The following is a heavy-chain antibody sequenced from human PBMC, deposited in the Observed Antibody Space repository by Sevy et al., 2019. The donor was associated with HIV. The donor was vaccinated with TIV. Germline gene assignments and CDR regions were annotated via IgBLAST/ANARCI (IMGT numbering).Heavy chain of an antibody. Sequence: GGSLRLSCAASGFTFDDHAMHWVRQTPGKGLEWVSGISWNGDPIIYAESVRGRFIISRDKAKNSLYLQMNSLGPEDSALYSCAGSNGRYFSGEIDCWGQGTLVTVSS. CDR1: GFTFDDHA. CDR2: ISWNGDPI. D-gene: IGHD1-26*01. CDR3: AGSNGRYFSGEIDC. V-gene: IGHV3-9*01. J-gene: IGHJ4*02.